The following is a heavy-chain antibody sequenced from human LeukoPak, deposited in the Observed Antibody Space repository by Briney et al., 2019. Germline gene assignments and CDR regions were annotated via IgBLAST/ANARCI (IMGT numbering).Heavy chain of an antibody. CDR2: ISGSGGST. V-gene: IGHV3-23*01. J-gene: IGHJ4*02. Sequence: GGTLRLSCAASGFTFSSYGMSWVRQAPGKGLEWVSAISGSGGSTYYADSVKGRFTISRDNSKNTLYLQMNSLRAEDTAVYYCAKGYRIAVAGPPFDYWGQGTLVTVSS. CDR3: AKGYRIAVAGPPFDY. CDR1: GFTFSSYG. D-gene: IGHD6-19*01.